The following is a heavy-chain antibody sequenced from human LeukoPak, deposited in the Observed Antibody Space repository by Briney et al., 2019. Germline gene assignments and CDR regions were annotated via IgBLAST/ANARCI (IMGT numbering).Heavy chain of an antibody. Sequence: PGGSLRLSCTSSGVSFVDYGMSWVRPAPGKGLWWVCCIRSQVYVRTTQYAASVRGRFILTRDDSKSIAYLQMNSLTTEDTAVYFCARMSTWVTTSPAYSMDVWGKGTTVTVS. J-gene: IGHJ6*03. D-gene: IGHD4-17*01. CDR1: GVSFVDYG. CDR2: IRSQVYVRTT. V-gene: IGHV3-49*04. CDR3: ARMSTWVTTSPAYSMDV.